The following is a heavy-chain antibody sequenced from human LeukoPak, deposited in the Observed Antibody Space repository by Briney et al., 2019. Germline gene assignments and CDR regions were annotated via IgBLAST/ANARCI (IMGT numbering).Heavy chain of an antibody. CDR1: GRSISSYY. J-gene: IGHJ6*03. V-gene: IGHV4-59*01. CDR2: IYYSGST. CDR3: ASSVYDILTGYRNYYYYYYMDV. Sequence: PSETLSLTCTVSGRSISSYYWSWIRQPPGKGLEWIGYIYYSGSTNYNPSLKSRVTVSVDTSKNQFSLKLSSVTAADTAVYYCASSVYDILTGYRNYYYYYYMDVWGKGTTVTVSS. D-gene: IGHD3-9*01.